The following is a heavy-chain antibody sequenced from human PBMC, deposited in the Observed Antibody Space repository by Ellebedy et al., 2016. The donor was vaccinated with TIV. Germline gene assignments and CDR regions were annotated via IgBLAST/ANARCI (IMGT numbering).Heavy chain of an antibody. J-gene: IGHJ2*01. Sequence: SETLSLTCTVSGGSISSSSYYWGWIRQSPGKGLEWIEEVNHRGSTSYNRSLRSRVTISIDTSNYQFSLRLRAVTAADTAVYYCARGHFQDVDLDHWYFDLWGRGTLVTVSS. V-gene: IGHV4-39*07. CDR2: VNHRGST. CDR3: ARGHFQDVDLDHWYFDL. CDR1: GGSISSSSYY.